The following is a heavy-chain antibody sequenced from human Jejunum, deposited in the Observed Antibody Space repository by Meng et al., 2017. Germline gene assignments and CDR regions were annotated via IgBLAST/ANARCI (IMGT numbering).Heavy chain of an antibody. CDR3: ARGHYYEPTPGAFDI. J-gene: IGHJ3*02. V-gene: IGHV1-18*01. CDR1: GYTFISYG. CDR2: INPKIGYI. Sequence: ASVKVSCKASGYTFISYGFTWVRQAPGQGLEWMGWINPKIGYIEYPQKFQGRVTLTTDTSTSTSYMELRSLTSDDTAVYYCARGHYYEPTPGAFDIWGQGTRVTVSS. D-gene: IGHD3-16*01.